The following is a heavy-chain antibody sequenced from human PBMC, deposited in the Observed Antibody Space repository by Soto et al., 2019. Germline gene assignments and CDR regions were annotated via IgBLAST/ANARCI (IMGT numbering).Heavy chain of an antibody. CDR2: ISAYNGNT. D-gene: IGHD4-17*01. Sequence: ASVKVSCKASGYTFTSYGISWVRQAPGQGLEWMGWISAYNGNTNYAQKLQGRVTMTTDTSTSTAYMELRSLRSDDTAVYYCARVAVTTYYYYGMDVWGQGTTVTVSS. V-gene: IGHV1-18*04. CDR1: GYTFTSYG. J-gene: IGHJ6*02. CDR3: ARVAVTTYYYYGMDV.